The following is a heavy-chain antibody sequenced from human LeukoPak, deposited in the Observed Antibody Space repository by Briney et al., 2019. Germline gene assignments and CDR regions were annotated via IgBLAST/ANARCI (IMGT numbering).Heavy chain of an antibody. V-gene: IGHV3-23*01. CDR1: GFTFSSYA. CDR3: AKILERELQYYYYGMDV. CDR2: ISNSGGRT. Sequence: PGGSLRLSCAASGFTFSSYAMSWVRQAPGKGLEWVSSISNSGGRTFYTDSVKGRFAISRDNSKNTLYLQMNSLRAEDTAVYYCAKILERELQYYYYGMDVWGQGTSVTVSS. D-gene: IGHD5-24*01. J-gene: IGHJ6*02.